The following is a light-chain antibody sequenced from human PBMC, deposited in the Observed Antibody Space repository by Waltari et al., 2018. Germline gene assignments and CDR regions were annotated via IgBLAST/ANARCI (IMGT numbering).Light chain of an antibody. V-gene: IGLV2-14*03. CDR3: SSYITSSTLEL. J-gene: IGLJ2*01. CDR2: DVS. Sequence: QSALTQPAPVSGSPGQSITLSCTRTSSDIGGYNYVSWYQQHPGKAPKLMIYDVSNRPSGVSNRFSGSKSGNTASLTISGLQAEDEADYYCSSYITSSTLELFGGGTSLTVL. CDR1: SSDIGGYNY.